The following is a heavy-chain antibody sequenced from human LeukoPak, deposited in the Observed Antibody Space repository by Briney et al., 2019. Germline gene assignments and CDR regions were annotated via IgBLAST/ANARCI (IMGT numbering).Heavy chain of an antibody. Sequence: GGSLRLSCAASGFTFSSYSMNWVRQAPGKGLEWVANIKEDGSEKNYVDSVKGRFTTSRDNAENSLYLQMNSLRAEDTALYYCARHDHQGASLDYWGQGTLVTVSS. V-gene: IGHV3-7*03. D-gene: IGHD2-2*01. CDR1: GFTFSSYS. CDR2: IKEDGSEK. CDR3: ARHDHQGASLDY. J-gene: IGHJ4*02.